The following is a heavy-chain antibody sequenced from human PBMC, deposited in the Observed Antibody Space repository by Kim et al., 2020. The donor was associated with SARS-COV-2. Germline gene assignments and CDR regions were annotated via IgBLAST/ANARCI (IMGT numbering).Heavy chain of an antibody. V-gene: IGHV3-23*01. CDR3: VKDRSDNYVNADDYGMDV. D-gene: IGHD3-10*02. J-gene: IGHJ6*02. Sequence: VKGRFTISKDNSKGTLYLQMNSLRAEDTGVYYCVKDRSDNYVNADDYGMDVWGQGTTVTVSS.